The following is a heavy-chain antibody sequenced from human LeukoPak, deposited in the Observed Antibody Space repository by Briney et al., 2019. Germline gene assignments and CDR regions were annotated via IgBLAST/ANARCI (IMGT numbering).Heavy chain of an antibody. CDR1: GYTFTGYY. J-gene: IGHJ4*02. Sequence: ASVKVSCKASGYTFTGYYMHWVRQAPGQGLEWMGWINPNSGGTNYAQKFQGRVTMTRDTSISTAYMELSRLRSDDTAVYYCARRGTDVLRYFDWLLDYWGQGTLVTVSS. CDR3: ARRGTDVLRYFDWLLDY. CDR2: INPNSGGT. V-gene: IGHV1-2*02. D-gene: IGHD3-9*01.